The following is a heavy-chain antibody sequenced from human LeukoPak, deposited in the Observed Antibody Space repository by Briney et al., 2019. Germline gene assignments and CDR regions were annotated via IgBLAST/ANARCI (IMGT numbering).Heavy chain of an antibody. CDR1: GFTFRNYW. D-gene: IGHD1-1*01. V-gene: IGHV3-7*03. CDR3: ARHPNSNWDY. J-gene: IGHJ4*02. Sequence: GGSLRLSCGVSGFTFRNYWMTWVRQVPGKGLEWVVNINEGGNEKNYVDSVKGRFTVSRDDAQNSLYLQMNSLRVEDTAVYYCARHPNSNWDYWGQGTLVTVSS. CDR2: INEGGNEK.